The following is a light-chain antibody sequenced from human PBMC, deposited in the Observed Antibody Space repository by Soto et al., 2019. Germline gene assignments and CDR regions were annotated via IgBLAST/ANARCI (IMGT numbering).Light chain of an antibody. CDR2: DVS. J-gene: IGLJ2*01. CDR3: SSYTTTSTVV. Sequence: QSVLTQPASVSGSPGQSITISCTGTSSDVGSYNYVSWFQQHPGKAPKLMIYDVSNRPSGVSNCFSGSKSGNTASLTISGLQAEDEADYYCSSYTTTSTVVFGGGTKLTVL. CDR1: SSDVGSYNY. V-gene: IGLV2-14*03.